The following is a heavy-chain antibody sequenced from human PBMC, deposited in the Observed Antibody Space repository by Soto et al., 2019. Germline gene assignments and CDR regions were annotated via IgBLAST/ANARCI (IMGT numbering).Heavy chain of an antibody. V-gene: IGHV4-39*07. D-gene: IGHD2-8*02. Sequence: PSETLSLTCAVSGGSISGSIYYWDWIRQPPGKGLEWIGEINHSGSTNYNPSLKSRVTISVDTSKNQFSLKLTSVTAADTAVYYCARDKITGLFDYWGQGTLVTVSS. CDR2: INHSGST. J-gene: IGHJ4*02. CDR3: ARDKITGLFDY. CDR1: GGSISGSIYY.